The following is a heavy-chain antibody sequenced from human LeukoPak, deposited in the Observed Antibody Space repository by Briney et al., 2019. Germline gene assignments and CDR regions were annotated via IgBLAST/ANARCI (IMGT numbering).Heavy chain of an antibody. D-gene: IGHD7-27*01. Sequence: GGSLRLSCAASGFTFSSYAMHWVRQAPGKGLEWVAVISYDGSNKYYADSVKGRFTISRDNSKNTLYLQMNSLRAEDTAVYYCARAPSWGNTAFCYWGQGTLVTVSS. CDR2: ISYDGSNK. CDR1: GFTFSSYA. V-gene: IGHV3-30-3*01. CDR3: ARAPSWGNTAFCY. J-gene: IGHJ4*02.